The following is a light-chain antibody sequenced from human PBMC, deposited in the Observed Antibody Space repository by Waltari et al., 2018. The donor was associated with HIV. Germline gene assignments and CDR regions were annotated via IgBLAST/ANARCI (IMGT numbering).Light chain of an antibody. CDR2: GPS. CDR1: ETINND. V-gene: IGKV3D-15*01. J-gene: IGKJ1*01. CDR3: QQYNKWPPT. Sequence: EIVMTQSPATLSVSPGERATPSCRASETINNDLAWYQQKPGQAPRLLIHGPSTRAAGIPARFSGSWSGTEFSLTNTYVQSEDFALYYCQQYNKWPPTFGQGTKVEIK.